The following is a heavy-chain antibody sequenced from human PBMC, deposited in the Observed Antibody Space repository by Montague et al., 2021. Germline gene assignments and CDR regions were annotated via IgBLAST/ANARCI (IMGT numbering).Heavy chain of an antibody. J-gene: IGHJ5*02. CDR2: IYYNGTT. CDR1: GGSISSASYY. CDR3: AMSFYCRGGSCYSGFDP. D-gene: IGHD2-15*01. Sequence: SETLSLTCTVSGGSISSASYYWGWIRQPPGKGLELIGVIYYNGTTYHNPSLKSRVTVSMDTSKNQLSLNLSSVTAADTAVYYCAMSFYCRGGSCYSGFDPWGQGTLVTASS. V-gene: IGHV4-39*01.